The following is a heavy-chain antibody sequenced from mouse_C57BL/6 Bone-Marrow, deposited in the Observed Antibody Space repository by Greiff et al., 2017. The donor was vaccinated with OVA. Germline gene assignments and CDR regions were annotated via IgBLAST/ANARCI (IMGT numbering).Heavy chain of an antibody. CDR2: IYWDDDK. D-gene: IGHD1-1*01. J-gene: IGHJ2*01. Sequence: QVTLKESGPGILQSSQTLSLTCSFSGFSLSTSGMGVSWIRQPSGKGLEWLAHIYWDDDKRYNPSLKSRLTISKDTSRNQVFLKITSVDTADTATYYCARVYYYGSSPHFDYWGQGTTLTVSS. V-gene: IGHV8-12*01. CDR3: ARVYYYGSSPHFDY. CDR1: GFSLSTSGMG.